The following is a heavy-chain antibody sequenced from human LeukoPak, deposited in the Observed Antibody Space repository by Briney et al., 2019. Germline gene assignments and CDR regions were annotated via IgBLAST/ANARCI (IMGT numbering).Heavy chain of an antibody. CDR3: ARDTPGTIYLDY. D-gene: IGHD5-24*01. CDR2: IWYDGSNK. CDR1: GFTFSSYG. J-gene: IGHJ4*02. Sequence: PGGSLRLSCAASGFTFSSYGMHWVRQAPGKGLEWVAVIWYDGSNKYYADSVKGRFTISRDNSKNTLYLQMNSLRAEDTAAYYCARDTPGTIYLDYWGQGTLVTVSS. V-gene: IGHV3-33*01.